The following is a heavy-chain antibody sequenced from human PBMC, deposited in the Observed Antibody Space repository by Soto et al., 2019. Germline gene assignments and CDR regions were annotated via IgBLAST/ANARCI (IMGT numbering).Heavy chain of an antibody. D-gene: IGHD1-20*01. V-gene: IGHV1-69*12. CDR3: ARSLTGPYSYYGMDV. Sequence: QVQLVQSGAEVKKPGSSVKVSCKASGGTFSSYAINWVRQAPGQGLEWMGGIIPIFGTADYAQKFQGRVTITAVESTSTAYMELSSLRSEDTAVYYCARSLTGPYSYYGMDVWGQGTTVTVSS. CDR2: IIPIFGTA. CDR1: GGTFSSYA. J-gene: IGHJ6*02.